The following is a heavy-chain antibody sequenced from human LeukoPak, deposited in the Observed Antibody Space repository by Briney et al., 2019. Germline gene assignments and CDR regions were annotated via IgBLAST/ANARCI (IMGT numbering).Heavy chain of an antibody. CDR2: IWYDGSIK. Sequence: GGSLRLSCAASGFTFSSHGMHWVRQAPGKGLEGVAVIWYDGSIKYYADSVKGRFTISRDNSKNMLYVEMNSLRAEDTAVYYCVRWGSGKVMDVWGKGTTVTVSP. D-gene: IGHD7-27*01. J-gene: IGHJ6*04. CDR3: VRWGSGKVMDV. CDR1: GFTFSSHG. V-gene: IGHV3-33*01.